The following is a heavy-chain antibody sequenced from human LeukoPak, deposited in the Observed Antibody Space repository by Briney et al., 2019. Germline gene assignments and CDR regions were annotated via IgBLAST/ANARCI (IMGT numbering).Heavy chain of an antibody. CDR2: ISWNSGSI. CDR3: ARVSSTYYDFWSPTGWFDP. J-gene: IGHJ5*02. D-gene: IGHD3-3*01. V-gene: IGHV3-9*01. Sequence: GRSLRLSRAASGFTFDDYAMHWVRQAPGKGLEWVSGISWNSGSIGYADSVKGRFTISRDNAKNSLYLQMNSLRAEDTAVYYCARVSSTYYDFWSPTGWFDPWGQGTLVTVSS. CDR1: GFTFDDYA.